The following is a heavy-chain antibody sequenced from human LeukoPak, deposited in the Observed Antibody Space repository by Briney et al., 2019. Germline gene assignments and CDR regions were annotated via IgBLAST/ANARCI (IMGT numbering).Heavy chain of an antibody. CDR1: GYTFTGYY. J-gene: IGHJ3*02. CDR2: INPNIGDT. Sequence: ASVKVSCKASGYTFTGYYMHWVRQAPGQGLEWMEWINPNIGDTNYAQKFQGRVTMTRDTSISTAYLELTSLRSDDTAVYYCAKPRAGDKDAFDIWGQGTMVIVSS. V-gene: IGHV1-2*02. D-gene: IGHD2-21*02. CDR3: AKPRAGDKDAFDI.